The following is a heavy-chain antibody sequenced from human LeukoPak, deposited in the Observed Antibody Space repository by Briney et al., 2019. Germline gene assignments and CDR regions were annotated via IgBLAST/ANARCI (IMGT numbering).Heavy chain of an antibody. J-gene: IGHJ3*02. V-gene: IGHV3-49*04. Sequence: PGRSLRLSCIPSGLRFGDYGMSCVRQAARKGLEWVSFIQTKTYGEGTMYAASVRGRFTISRDDSRSTAYLQMNSLKTEDTAVYYCTRAREGDIWDKDVFDIWGQGTMVPVSS. CDR1: GLRFGDYG. CDR3: TRAREGDIWDKDVFDI. D-gene: IGHD1-26*01. CDR2: IQTKTYGEGT.